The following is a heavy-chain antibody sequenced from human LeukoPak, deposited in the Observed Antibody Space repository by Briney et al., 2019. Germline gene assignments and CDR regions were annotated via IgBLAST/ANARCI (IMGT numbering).Heavy chain of an antibody. Sequence: GGSLRLSCAASGFTFSSYAMSWVRQAPGKGLEWVSAISGSGGSTYYADSVKGRFTISRDNSKNTLYLQMNSLRAEDTAVYYCAKGEATEIDYYYYGMDVWGQGTTVTVSS. CDR1: GFTFSSYA. J-gene: IGHJ6*02. CDR2: ISGSGGST. V-gene: IGHV3-23*01. D-gene: IGHD1-26*01. CDR3: AKGEATEIDYYYYGMDV.